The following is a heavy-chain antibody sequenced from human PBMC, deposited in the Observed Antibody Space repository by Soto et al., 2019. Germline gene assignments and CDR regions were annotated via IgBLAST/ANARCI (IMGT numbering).Heavy chain of an antibody. D-gene: IGHD5-12*01. CDR1: GGSFSGYY. J-gene: IGHJ4*02. CDR2: INHRGST. V-gene: IGHV4-34*01. Sequence: QVQLQQWRAGLLKPSETLSLTCAVYGGSFSGYYWSWIRQPPGKGLEWIGEINHRGSTHYNPSLKRRVTIAVDTSKNQFSLKLSSVTAADTAVYYCARGRWLQPSPFDYWGQGTLVTVAS. CDR3: ARGRWLQPSPFDY.